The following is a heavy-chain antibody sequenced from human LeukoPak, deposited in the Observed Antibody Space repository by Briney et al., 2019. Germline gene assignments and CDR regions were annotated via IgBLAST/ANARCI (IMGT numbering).Heavy chain of an antibody. V-gene: IGHV3-64D*06. CDR1: GFTFSSYA. Sequence: PGGSLRLSCSASGFTFSSYAMHWVRQAPGKGLEYVSAISSNGGSTYYADSVKGRFTISRDNSKNTLYLQMSSLRADDTAVYYCVKCFYDILTAYWGGGDYWGQGTLVTVSS. CDR3: VKCFYDILTAYWGGGDY. D-gene: IGHD3-9*01. CDR2: ISSNGGST. J-gene: IGHJ4*02.